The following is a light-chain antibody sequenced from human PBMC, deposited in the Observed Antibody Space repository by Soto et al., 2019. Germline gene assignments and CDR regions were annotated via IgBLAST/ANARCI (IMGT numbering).Light chain of an antibody. CDR3: SVWDDSLNGWV. V-gene: IGLV1-44*01. Sequence: QSVLTQPPSASGTPGQRVTISCSGSNSNIGSHTVNWYQQLPGTAPKLLMYSNNQRPSGVPDRFSGSTSGTSASLAISGLQSEDEADYYCSVWDDSLNGWVFGGGTKLTVL. CDR1: NSNIGSHT. J-gene: IGLJ3*02. CDR2: SNN.